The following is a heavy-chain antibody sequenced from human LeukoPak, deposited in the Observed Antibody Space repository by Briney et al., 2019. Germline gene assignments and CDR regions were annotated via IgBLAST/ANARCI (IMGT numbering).Heavy chain of an antibody. CDR2: ITGDGATT. CDR3: AKDATAVVGTVYMDV. J-gene: IGHJ6*03. D-gene: IGHD6-13*01. CDR1: GFSFSINA. V-gene: IGHV3-23*01. Sequence: GGSLRLSCAASGFSFSINAMTWVRQAPGEGLECVSAITGDGATTYYADSGRGRFTISRDNSKNTLYLQMDSLRAEDTAVYYCAKDATAVVGTVYMDVWGKGTTVTISS.